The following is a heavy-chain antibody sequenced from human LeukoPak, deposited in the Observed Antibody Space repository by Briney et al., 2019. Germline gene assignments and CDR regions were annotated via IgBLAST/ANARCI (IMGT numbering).Heavy chain of an antibody. J-gene: IGHJ4*02. D-gene: IGHD2-8*02. CDR2: ISYDGSNK. V-gene: IGHV3-30-3*01. CDR1: GFTFSSYA. Sequence: GGSLRLSCAASGFTFSSYAMHWVRRAPGKGLEWVAVISYDGSNKYYADSVKGRFTISRDNSKNTLYLQMNSLRAEDTAVCYCARDGLLGYFDYWGQGTLVTVSS. CDR3: ARDGLLGYFDY.